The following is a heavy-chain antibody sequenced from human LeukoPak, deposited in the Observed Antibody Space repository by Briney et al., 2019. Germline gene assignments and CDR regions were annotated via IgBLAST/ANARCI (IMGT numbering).Heavy chain of an antibody. D-gene: IGHD7-27*01. J-gene: IGHJ4*02. V-gene: IGHV3-33*01. Sequence: GVSLRLSCVASGFSLSSNGMHWVRRAPGKGLEWVAVLWSDASNRYYADSVKGRFTISRDISKNTLYLQMTSLRVEDTAVYYCAREDWGSTGHSFGYWGQGTLVTVSS. CDR2: LWSDASNR. CDR3: AREDWGSTGHSFGY. CDR1: GFSLSSNG.